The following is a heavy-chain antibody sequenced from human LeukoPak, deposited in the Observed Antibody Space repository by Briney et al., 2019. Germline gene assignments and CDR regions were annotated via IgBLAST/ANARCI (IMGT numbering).Heavy chain of an antibody. D-gene: IGHD3-3*01. J-gene: IGHJ4*02. Sequence: PSETLSLTCTVSGYSISSGYYWGWIRQPPGKGLEWIGSIYHSGSTYYNPSLKSRVTMSVDTSKNQFSLKLSSVTAADTAVYYCARGGLRKFDYWGQGTLVTVSS. V-gene: IGHV4-38-2*02. CDR2: IYHSGST. CDR1: GYSISSGYY. CDR3: ARGGLRKFDY.